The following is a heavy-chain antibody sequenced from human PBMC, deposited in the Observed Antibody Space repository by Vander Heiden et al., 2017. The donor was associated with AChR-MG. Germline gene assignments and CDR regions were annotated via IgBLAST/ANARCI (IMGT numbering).Heavy chain of an antibody. CDR1: GYTFTGYY. CDR2: INPNSGGT. CDR3: ARASGMVSYYYGMDV. V-gene: IGHV1-2*04. D-gene: IGHD3-3*01. Sequence: QVQLDQSGAEVKKPGASVKVSCKASGYTFTGYYMHWVRQAPGQGLEWMGWINPNSGGTNYAQKFQGWVTMTRDTSISTAYMELSRLRSDDTAVYYCARASGMVSYYYGMDVWGQGTTVTVSS. J-gene: IGHJ6*02.